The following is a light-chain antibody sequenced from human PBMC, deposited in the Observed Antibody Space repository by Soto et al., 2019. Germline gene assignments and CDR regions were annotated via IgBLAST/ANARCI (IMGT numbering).Light chain of an antibody. CDR1: SGHSGYA. V-gene: IGLV4-69*01. CDR2: HNSDRSH. CDR3: QNGRSGSV. Sequence: QSVLTQSPSASASLGDTVKITCTVSSGHSGYANAWHQQQPPKSPRYLMKHNSDRSHSEGDGSPDRFSGSSSGAEGYLGIPSHQSDDYADYSWQNGRSGSVFGAGTKLTVL. J-gene: IGLJ3*02.